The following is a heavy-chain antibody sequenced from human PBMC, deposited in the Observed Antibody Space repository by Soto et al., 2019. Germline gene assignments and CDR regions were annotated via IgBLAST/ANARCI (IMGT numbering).Heavy chain of an antibody. CDR3: AVAMVREILIFESSGMHV. J-gene: IGHJ6*02. V-gene: IGHV1-69*01. D-gene: IGHD3-10*01. CDR1: GGSFNNYA. Sequence: QVHLVQSGAEVKKPGSSVNVSCKTSGGSFNNYAVSWVRQAPGQGLEWMGGIIPNFDTPNYAQKFQDRVTIIADESTSTVYMELRSLISNDTAVYYCAVAMVREILIFESSGMHVWGQGTTVIVSS. CDR2: IIPNFDTP.